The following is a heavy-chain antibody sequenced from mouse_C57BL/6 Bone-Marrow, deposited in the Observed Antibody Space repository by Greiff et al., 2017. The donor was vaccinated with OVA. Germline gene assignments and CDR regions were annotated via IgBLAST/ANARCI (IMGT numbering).Heavy chain of an antibody. J-gene: IGHJ4*01. CDR2: IDPSDSYT. CDR3: ARDDYDYAMDY. D-gene: IGHD2-4*01. CDR1: GYTFTSYW. Sequence: QVQLQQPGAELVKPGASVKLSCKASGYTFTSYWMQWVKQRPGQGLEWIGEIDPSDSYTNYNQKFKGKATLTVDTSSSTAYMQLSSLTSEDSAVYYCARDDYDYAMDYWGQGTSVTVSS. V-gene: IGHV1-50*01.